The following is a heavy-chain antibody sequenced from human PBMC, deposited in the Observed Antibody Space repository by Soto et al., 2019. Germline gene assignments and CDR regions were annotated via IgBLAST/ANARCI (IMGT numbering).Heavy chain of an antibody. Sequence: PGGSLRLSCASSGFTFSSYAMSWVRQAPGKGLEWVSVISGSGGSTYYTDSVKGRFTISRDNSKNTLYLQMNSLRAEDTAVYYCAKDCSSSSCYSDYWGQGTLVTVSS. J-gene: IGHJ4*02. CDR3: AKDCSSSSCYSDY. D-gene: IGHD2-2*02. V-gene: IGHV3-23*01. CDR2: ISGSGGST. CDR1: GFTFSSYA.